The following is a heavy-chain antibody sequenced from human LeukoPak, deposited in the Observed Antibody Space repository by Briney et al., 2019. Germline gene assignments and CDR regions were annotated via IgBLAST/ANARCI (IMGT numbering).Heavy chain of an antibody. V-gene: IGHV1-8*03. D-gene: IGHD5/OR15-5a*01. CDR3: ARSLGEDLEAPSV. CDR2: MNPNSGYT. Sequence: ASVKVSCKASGGTFSSYAISWVRQATGQGLEWMGWMNPNSGYTGYAQKFQGRVTLTRDTSITTAFMELSSLRSEDTAVYYCARSLGEDLEAPSVWGQGTLVTVSS. J-gene: IGHJ4*02. CDR1: GGTFSSYA.